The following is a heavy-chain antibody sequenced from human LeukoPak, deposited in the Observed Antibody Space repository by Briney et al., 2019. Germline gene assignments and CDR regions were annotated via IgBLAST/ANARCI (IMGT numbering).Heavy chain of an antibody. CDR2: IYSGGST. V-gene: IGHV3-66*02. CDR1: GFTVSSNY. D-gene: IGHD3-3*01. CDR3: ARALFGVVITTGLYCYGMDV. Sequence: GGSLRLSCAASGFTVSSNYMCWVRQAPGKGPEWVSVIYSGGSTYYADSVNGRFTISTDNSKNTLYLQMNSLRAEDTAVYYCARALFGVVITTGLYCYGMDVWGQGTTVTVSS. J-gene: IGHJ6*02.